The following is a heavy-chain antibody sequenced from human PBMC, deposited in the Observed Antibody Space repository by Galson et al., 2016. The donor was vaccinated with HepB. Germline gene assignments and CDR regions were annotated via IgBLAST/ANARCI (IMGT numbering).Heavy chain of an antibody. CDR1: GASVSSGSHY. CDR3: ARTTLAEQWPLFDN. CDR2: ISSSGDS. V-gene: IGHV4-61*01. D-gene: IGHD6-19*01. Sequence: ETLSLTCTVSGASVSSGSHYWSWLRQHPGKGLEWIAHISSSGDSNCAASFGFRVTILMDRSKNQFSLDLISVTAAVTAVYYCARTTLAEQWPLFDNWGRGALVTVS. J-gene: IGHJ4*02.